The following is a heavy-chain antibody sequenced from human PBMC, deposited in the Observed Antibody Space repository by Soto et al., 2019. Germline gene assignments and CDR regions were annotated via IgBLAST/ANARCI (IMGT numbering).Heavy chain of an antibody. Sequence: QVQLQESGPGLVKPSETLSLTCTVSGGSISSYYWSWIRQPPGKGLEWIAHIYYSGRTNYNPSLQSRVTLSVDTYKNEYSLKLSSVTAADPAVYYCARLGAFLSLYYFDYCRQGTLLTVSS. J-gene: IGHJ4*02. CDR1: GGSISSYY. CDR2: IYYSGRT. V-gene: IGHV4-59*08. CDR3: ARLGAFLSLYYFDY.